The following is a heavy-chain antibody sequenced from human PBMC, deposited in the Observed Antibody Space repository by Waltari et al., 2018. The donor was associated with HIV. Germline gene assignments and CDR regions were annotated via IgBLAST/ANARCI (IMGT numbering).Heavy chain of an antibody. D-gene: IGHD2-2*01. CDR2: ISGSGGST. Sequence: EVQLLESGGGLVQPGGSLRLSCAASGFTFSSYAMSWVRQATGKGLEWVSAISGSGGSTYYADSVKGRFTISRDNSKNTLYLQMNSLRAEDTAVYYCAKDGDLGRSTSCLFDYWGQGTLVTVSS. CDR3: AKDGDLGRSTSCLFDY. V-gene: IGHV3-23*01. CDR1: GFTFSSYA. J-gene: IGHJ4*02.